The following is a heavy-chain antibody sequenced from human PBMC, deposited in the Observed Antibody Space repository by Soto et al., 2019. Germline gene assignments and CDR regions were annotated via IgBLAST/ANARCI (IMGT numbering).Heavy chain of an antibody. CDR2: INSDGSST. CDR1: GFTFSSYW. J-gene: IGHJ3*02. D-gene: IGHD4-17*01. CDR3: ARERGYGDYRTRDAFDI. Sequence: GGSLRLSCAASGFTFSSYWMHWVRQAPGKGLVLVSRINSDGSSTSYADSVKGRFTISRDNAKNTLYLQMNSLRAEDTAVYYCARERGYGDYRTRDAFDIWGQGTMVTVSS. V-gene: IGHV3-74*01.